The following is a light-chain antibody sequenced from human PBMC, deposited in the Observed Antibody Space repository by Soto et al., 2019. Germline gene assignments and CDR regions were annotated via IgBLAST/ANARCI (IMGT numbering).Light chain of an antibody. CDR3: QQYNNWPRT. Sequence: EIVLTQSPATLSLSPGERATLSCRASQSVSSYLAWYQQKAGQAPRLLIHGAFTRATGIPARFSGSGSGTEFTLTISSLQSEDFAVYYCQQYNNWPRTFGQGTKVDIK. V-gene: IGKV3-15*01. J-gene: IGKJ1*01. CDR1: QSVSSY. CDR2: GAF.